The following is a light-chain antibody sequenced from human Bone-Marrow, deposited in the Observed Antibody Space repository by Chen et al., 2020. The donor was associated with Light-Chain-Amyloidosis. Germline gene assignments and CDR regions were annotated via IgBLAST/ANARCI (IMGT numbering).Light chain of an antibody. V-gene: IGKV4-1*01. CDR3: QQYYNTAPT. CDR2: WAS. CDR1: QSVLYSSNNKNY. Sequence: DIVMTQSPDSLAVSLGERATSNCKSSQSVLYSSNNKNYVAWYQQKPGQPPKLLIYWASTRESGVPDRFSGSGSGTDFTFTISSLQAEDVAVYYCQQYYNTAPTFGPGTKVDIK. J-gene: IGKJ3*01.